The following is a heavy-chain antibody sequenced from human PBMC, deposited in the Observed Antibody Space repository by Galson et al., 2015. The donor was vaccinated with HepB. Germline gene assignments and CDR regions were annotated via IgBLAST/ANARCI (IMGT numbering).Heavy chain of an antibody. V-gene: IGHV6-1*01. Sequence: CAISGDSVSSNSAAWNCIRQSPSRGLEWLGRTYYRSKWYNDYAVSVKSRITINPDTSKNQFSLQLNSVTPEDTAVYYCAREVGYSSGWYQGYNYGMDVWGQGTTVTVSS. D-gene: IGHD6-19*01. CDR1: GDSVSSNSAA. CDR3: AREVGYSSGWYQGYNYGMDV. CDR2: TYYRSKWYN. J-gene: IGHJ6*02.